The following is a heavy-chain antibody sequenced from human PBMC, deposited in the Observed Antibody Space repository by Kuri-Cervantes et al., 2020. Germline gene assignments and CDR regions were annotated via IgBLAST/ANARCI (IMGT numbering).Heavy chain of an antibody. CDR1: GLPFSNAW. CDR2: IKSKTDGGTT. D-gene: IGHD3-16*01. J-gene: IGHJ6*02. Sequence: GGSLRLPCAASGLPFSNAWMSWVRQAPGKGLEWVGRIKSKTDGGTTDYAAPVKGRFTISRDDSKNTLYLQMNSLRAEDTAVYYCAKEMRYAFFYGMDVWGQGTTVTVSS. V-gene: IGHV3-15*01. CDR3: AKEMRYAFFYGMDV.